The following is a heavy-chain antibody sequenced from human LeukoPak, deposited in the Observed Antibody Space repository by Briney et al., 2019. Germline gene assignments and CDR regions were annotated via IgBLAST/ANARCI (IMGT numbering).Heavy chain of an antibody. CDR1: GYTFTGYY. CDR3: AREYSSSPWAFDI. Sequence: ASVKVSCKASGYTFTGYYMHWVRQAPGQGLEWMGWIKPNSGGTNYAQKFQGRVTMTRDTSISTAYMELSRLRSDDTAVYYCAREYSSSPWAFDIWGQGTMVTVSS. V-gene: IGHV1-2*02. D-gene: IGHD6-6*01. J-gene: IGHJ3*02. CDR2: IKPNSGGT.